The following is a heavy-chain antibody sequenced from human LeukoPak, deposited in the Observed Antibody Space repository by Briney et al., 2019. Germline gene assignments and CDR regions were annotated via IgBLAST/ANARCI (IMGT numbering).Heavy chain of an antibody. CDR3: AKAIRVRGHTDGMDV. D-gene: IGHD2-15*01. V-gene: IGHV3-23*01. Sequence: GGSLRLSCAASGFTFSSYAMNWVRQAPGKGLEWVSAISGSGGSTYYADSVKGRFTISRDNSKNTLYLQMNSLRAEDTAVYYCAKAIRVRGHTDGMDVWGQGTTVTVSS. CDR1: GFTFSSYA. CDR2: ISGSGGST. J-gene: IGHJ6*02.